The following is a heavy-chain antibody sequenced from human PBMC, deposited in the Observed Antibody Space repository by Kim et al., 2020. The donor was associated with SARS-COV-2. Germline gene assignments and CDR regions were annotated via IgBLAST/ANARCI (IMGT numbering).Heavy chain of an antibody. V-gene: IGHV3-73*01. CDR2: IRSKVYNYAT. CDR1: GFTFSGSA. D-gene: IGHD3-22*01. Sequence: GGSLRLSCAASGFTFSGSAIHWVRQASGKGLEWVGRIRSKVYNYATEYAASVEGRFTISRDDSRNTAYLQMNSLKTEDTAMYYCTRPLEYDTRGYNWFDPWGQGTLVTVSS. J-gene: IGHJ5*02. CDR3: TRPLEYDTRGYNWFDP.